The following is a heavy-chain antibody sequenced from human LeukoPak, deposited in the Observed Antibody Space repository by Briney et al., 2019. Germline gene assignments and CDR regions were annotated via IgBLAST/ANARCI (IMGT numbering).Heavy chain of an antibody. CDR1: GYTFTSYG. D-gene: IGHD3-9*01. J-gene: IGHJ6*02. V-gene: IGHV1-18*01. CDR3: ARDWDYDILTSYYRTRYYGMDV. CDR2: ISTYNGKT. Sequence: ASVKVSCKASGYTFTSYGISWVRQAPGQGLEGMGCISTYNGKTNYAQKLQGRVTMTTDTSTSTDYMELRSLRSDDTAVYYCARDWDYDILTSYYRTRYYGMDVWGQGTTVTVSS.